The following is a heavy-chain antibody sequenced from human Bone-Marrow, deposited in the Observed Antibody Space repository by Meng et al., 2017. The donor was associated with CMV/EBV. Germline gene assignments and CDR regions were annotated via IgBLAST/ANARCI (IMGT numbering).Heavy chain of an antibody. D-gene: IGHD3-10*01. Sequence: SVKVSCKASGGTFSSYAISWVRQAPGQGLEWMGGIIPIFGTANYAQKFQGRVTITTDESTSTAYMELSSLRSEDTAVYYCARSGISSRRGAGMDVWGPGHTVTGAS. V-gene: IGHV1-69*05. J-gene: IGHJ6*02. CDR1: GGTFSSYA. CDR3: ARSGISSRRGAGMDV. CDR2: IIPIFGTA.